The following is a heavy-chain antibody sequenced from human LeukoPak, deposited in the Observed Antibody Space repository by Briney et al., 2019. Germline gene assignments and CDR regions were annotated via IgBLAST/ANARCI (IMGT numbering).Heavy chain of an antibody. Sequence: GGPLRLSCAASGFTFSSYWMHWVRQAPGKGLVCVSHINSDGSSTNYADSVKGRFTISRDNAKNTVYLQMNSLRAEDTAVYYCATSRTFDYWGQGTLVTVSS. CDR3: ATSRTFDY. J-gene: IGHJ4*02. CDR2: INSDGSST. D-gene: IGHD2-8*01. V-gene: IGHV3-74*01. CDR1: GFTFSSYW.